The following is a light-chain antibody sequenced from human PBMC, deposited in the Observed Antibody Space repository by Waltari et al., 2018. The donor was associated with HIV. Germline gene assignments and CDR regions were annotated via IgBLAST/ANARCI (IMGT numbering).Light chain of an antibody. CDR1: NIGTKS. Sequence: SYVLTQPPSVSVAPGKTATITCGGNNIGTKSVHWYQQRPGQAPVLVIYYNSDRPSGIPERFSGSNSGNTATLTISRAEAGDEADYYCHVWDGSDYVSGVVGGGTKVTVL. CDR3: HVWDGSDYVSGV. V-gene: IGLV3-21*04. J-gene: IGLJ2*01. CDR2: YNS.